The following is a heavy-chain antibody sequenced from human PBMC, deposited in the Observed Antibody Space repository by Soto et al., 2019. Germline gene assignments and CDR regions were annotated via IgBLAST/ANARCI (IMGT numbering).Heavy chain of an antibody. CDR2: IYWHDEK. V-gene: IGHV2-5*01. CDR1: GFSLSTSGVG. CDR3: ARRRNLGGNDGFDI. D-gene: IGHD3-16*01. Sequence: QITLKESGPTLVKPTQTLTLTCTFSGFSLSTSGVGVGWIRQAQGKALEWLALIYWHDEKRYIPSLNNRLTITRDTSKNEVVLTMTNMDPVDTATYYCARRRNLGGNDGFDIWGQGTRVTVSS. J-gene: IGHJ3*02.